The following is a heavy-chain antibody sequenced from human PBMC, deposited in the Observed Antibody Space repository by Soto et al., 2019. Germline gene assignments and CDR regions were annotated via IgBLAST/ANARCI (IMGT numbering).Heavy chain of an antibody. V-gene: IGHV3-30-3*01. Sequence: GGSLRLSCAASGFTFSSYAMHWVRQAPGKGLEWVAVISYDGSNKYYADSVKGRFTISRDNSKNTLYLQMNSLRAEDTAVYYCARGWNRYCSSTSCYVVFGLDYWGQGTLVTVSS. CDR1: GFTFSSYA. CDR2: ISYDGSNK. J-gene: IGHJ4*02. D-gene: IGHD2-2*01. CDR3: ARGWNRYCSSTSCYVVFGLDY.